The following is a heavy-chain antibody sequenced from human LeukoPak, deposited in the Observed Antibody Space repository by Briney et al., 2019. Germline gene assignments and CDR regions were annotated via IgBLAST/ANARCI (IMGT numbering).Heavy chain of an antibody. CDR1: GFTFSSFW. V-gene: IGHV3-7*01. J-gene: IGHJ4*02. D-gene: IGHD2-15*01. CDR2: IKGDGDKI. CDR3: ARDGSSFDH. Sequence: GGSLRLSCAASGFTFSSFWTSWVRHAPGKGLEWVANIKGDGDKIYYLESVKGRFSISRDNSKNSLYLQMSSLTVEDTAVYYCARDGSSFDHWGQGALVTVSS.